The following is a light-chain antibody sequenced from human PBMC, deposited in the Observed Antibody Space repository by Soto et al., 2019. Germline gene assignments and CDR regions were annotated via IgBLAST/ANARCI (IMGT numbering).Light chain of an antibody. J-gene: IGKJ2*01. CDR1: QGISSY. V-gene: IGKV1-8*01. CDR2: AAS. CDR3: QQYYSYPPAYT. Sequence: AIRMTQFPSSFSASTGDRVTITCRASQGISSYLAWYQQKPGKAPKLLIYAASTLQSGVPSRFSGSGSGTDFTLTISCLQSEDFATYYCQQYYSYPPAYTFGQGTKVDIK.